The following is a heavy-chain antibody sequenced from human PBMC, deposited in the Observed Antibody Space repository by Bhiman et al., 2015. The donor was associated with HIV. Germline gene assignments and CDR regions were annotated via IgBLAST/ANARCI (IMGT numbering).Heavy chain of an antibody. CDR2: ISWKSGNI. CDR1: GFTFDDYA. Sequence: EVQLVESGGGLVQSGRSLRLSCAASGFTFDDYAMHWVRQAPGKGLEWVSGISWKSGNIGYADSVKGRFTISRDNGKNSLYLQMNSLRVEDTALFYCVKDRAYSGSSMGAFDIWGPRGQVVTVSS. D-gene: IGHD6-6*01. CDR3: VKDRAYSGSSMGAFDI. V-gene: IGHV3-9*01. J-gene: IGHJ3*02.